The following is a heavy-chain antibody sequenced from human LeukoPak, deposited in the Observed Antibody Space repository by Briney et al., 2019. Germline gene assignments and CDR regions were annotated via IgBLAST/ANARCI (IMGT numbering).Heavy chain of an antibody. CDR2: IIPILGIA. CDR3: ARGSWFDP. CDR1: GGTFSSYA. V-gene: IGHV1-69*04. J-gene: IGHJ5*02. Sequence: SVKVSCKASGGTFSSYAISWVRQVPGQGLEWMGRIIPILGIANYAQKFQGRVTITADKSTSTAYMELSSLRSEDTAVYYCARGSWFDPWGQGTLVTVSS.